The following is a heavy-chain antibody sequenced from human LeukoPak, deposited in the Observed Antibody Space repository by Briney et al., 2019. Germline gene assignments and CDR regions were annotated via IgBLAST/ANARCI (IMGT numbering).Heavy chain of an antibody. CDR1: GYTFTGYY. J-gene: IGHJ4*02. Sequence: ASVKVSCKASGYTFTGYYMHWVRQAPGQGLERMGWINPNSGGTNYAQKFQGRVTMTRDTSISTAYMELSRLRSDDTAVYYCARDPSSIAARNTFDYWGQGTLVTVSS. CDR3: ARDPSSIAARNTFDY. CDR2: INPNSGGT. V-gene: IGHV1-2*02. D-gene: IGHD6-6*01.